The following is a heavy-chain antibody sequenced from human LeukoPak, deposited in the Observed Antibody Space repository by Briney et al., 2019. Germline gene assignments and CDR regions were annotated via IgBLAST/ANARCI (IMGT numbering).Heavy chain of an antibody. CDR3: ASQSIAVAGSDDY. CDR1: GDSIINYY. CDR2: ISDSGST. J-gene: IGHJ4*02. V-gene: IGHV4-59*12. D-gene: IGHD6-19*01. Sequence: PSETLSLTCTVSGDSIINYYWNWIRQPPGKGLEWIGYISDSGSTNYNPSLMSRVTISVDTSKNQFSLKLSSVTAADTAVYYCASQSIAVAGSDDYWGQGTLVTVSS.